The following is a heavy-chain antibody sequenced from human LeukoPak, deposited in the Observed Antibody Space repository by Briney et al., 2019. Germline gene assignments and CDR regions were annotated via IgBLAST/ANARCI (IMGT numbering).Heavy chain of an antibody. CDR2: IQYDGNKR. Sequence: GGSLRLSCAASTFTFSSYGMHWVRQAPGEGLEWVAFIQYDGNKRYYADSVKGRFTISRDNSKNTLYLQMNSLRPEDTALYYCANTMYSSAWSPFDYWGRGTLVNVSS. CDR1: TFTFSSYG. CDR3: ANTMYSSAWSPFDY. J-gene: IGHJ4*02. D-gene: IGHD6-19*01. V-gene: IGHV3-30*02.